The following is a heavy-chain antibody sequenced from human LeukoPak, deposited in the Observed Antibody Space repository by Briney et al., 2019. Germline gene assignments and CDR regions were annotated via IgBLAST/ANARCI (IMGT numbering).Heavy chain of an antibody. J-gene: IGHJ1*01. D-gene: IGHD6-19*01. Sequence: SETLSLTCAVYGGSFSGYYWSWIRQPPGKGLEWVGEINHSGSTNYNPTLKSRVTISVVTSKNQFSLKLSSVTAADTAVYYCACHRGGWYFGYLQHWGQGTLVTVSS. CDR2: INHSGST. CDR1: GGSFSGYY. V-gene: IGHV4-34*01. CDR3: ACHRGGWYFGYLQH.